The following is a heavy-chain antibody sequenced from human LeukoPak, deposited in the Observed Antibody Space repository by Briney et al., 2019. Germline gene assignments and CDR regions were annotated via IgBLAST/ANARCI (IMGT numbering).Heavy chain of an antibody. V-gene: IGHV4-30-2*01. CDR3: ARGTDGGNWYYFDY. D-gene: IGHD4-23*01. J-gene: IGHJ4*02. Sequence: SETLSLTCTVSGGSISSGGYYWSWIRQPPGKGLEWIGYIYHSGSTYYNPSLKSRVTISVDRSKNQFSLKLSSVTAADTAVYYCARGTDGGNWYYFDYWGQGTLVTVSS. CDR2: IYHSGST. CDR1: GGSISSGGYY.